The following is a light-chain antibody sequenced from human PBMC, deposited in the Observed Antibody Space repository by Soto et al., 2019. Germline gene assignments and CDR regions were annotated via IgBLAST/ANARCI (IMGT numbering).Light chain of an antibody. V-gene: IGKV1-5*03. CDR1: QTIRSW. CDR3: PHSASQPNP. CDR2: KAS. Sequence: TMSAVTVSGKQGDRVTITCRASQTIRSWLASYQQNPGKPPKLLIYKASTLKSGVPSRFSGSGSWTEFTLTICCLQPEDVTTDHCPHSASQPNPFGQRTTADI. J-gene: IGKJ1*01.